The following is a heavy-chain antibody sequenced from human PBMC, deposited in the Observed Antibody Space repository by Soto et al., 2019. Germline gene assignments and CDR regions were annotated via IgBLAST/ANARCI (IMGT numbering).Heavy chain of an antibody. Sequence: GGSLRLSCAASGFTFSSYSMNWVRQAPGKGLEWVSSISSSSSYIYYADSVKGRFTISRDNAKNSLYLQMNSLRAEDTAVYYCARDMSGYCSGGSCHDAFDIWGQGTMVTVSS. CDR3: ARDMSGYCSGGSCHDAFDI. V-gene: IGHV3-21*01. CDR2: ISSSSSYI. D-gene: IGHD2-15*01. J-gene: IGHJ3*02. CDR1: GFTFSSYS.